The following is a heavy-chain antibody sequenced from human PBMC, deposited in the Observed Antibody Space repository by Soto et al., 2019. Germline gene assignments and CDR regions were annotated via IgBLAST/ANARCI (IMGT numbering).Heavy chain of an antibody. CDR1: GYSFTSYW. J-gene: IGHJ4*02. CDR3: ARLYYYVSRYYYPTGNHLPHDY. Sequence: GESLKISCKGSGYSFTSYWIAWVRQVPGKGLELMGVIYPGGSDIRYSPSFQGQVTISADKSISTAYLQWSSLKASDSAMYFCARLYYYVSRYYYPTGNHLPHDYWGQGTPVTVSS. CDR2: IYPGGSDI. D-gene: IGHD3-22*01. V-gene: IGHV5-51*01.